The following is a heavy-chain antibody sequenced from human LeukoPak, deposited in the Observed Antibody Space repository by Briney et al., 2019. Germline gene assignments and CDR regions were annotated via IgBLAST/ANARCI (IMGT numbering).Heavy chain of an antibody. CDR3: ARGIVVVPAAMSTHIAVAGYYFDY. Sequence: SETLSLTCTVSGGSISSYYWSWIRQPPGKGLEWIGYIYYSGSTNYNPSLKSRVTISVDTSKNQFSLKLTSVTAADTAVYYCARGIVVVPAAMSTHIAVAGYYFDYWGQGTLVTVSS. J-gene: IGHJ4*02. V-gene: IGHV4-59*01. CDR1: GGSISSYY. D-gene: IGHD2-2*01. CDR2: IYYSGST.